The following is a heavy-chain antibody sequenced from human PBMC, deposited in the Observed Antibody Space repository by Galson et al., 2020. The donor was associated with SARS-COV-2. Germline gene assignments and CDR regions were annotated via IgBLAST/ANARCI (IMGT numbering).Heavy chain of an antibody. Sequence: SETLSLTCTVSGCSISSTDSYWSWIRQSPGKGLEWIGYTYYIGNTYYNPSLKSRVTMSVDTSKNQFSLKLTSVTAADTAVYYCARDFWSRYYLDSWGQGTPVTVSS. V-gene: IGHV4-30-4*01. CDR1: GCSISSTDSY. D-gene: IGHD3-3*01. CDR2: TYYIGNT. CDR3: ARDFWSRYYLDS. J-gene: IGHJ4*02.